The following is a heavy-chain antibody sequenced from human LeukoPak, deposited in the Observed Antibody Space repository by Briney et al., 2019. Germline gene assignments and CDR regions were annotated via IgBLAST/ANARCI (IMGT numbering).Heavy chain of an antibody. J-gene: IGHJ3*02. D-gene: IGHD1-1*01. V-gene: IGHV4-30-2*01. CDR3: ARDRTNWNDAVNAFDI. CDR1: GGSISSGGYS. CDR2: IYHSGST. Sequence: SETLSLTCAVSGGSISSGGYSWSWIRQPPGKGLEWIGYIYHSGSTYYNPSLKSRVTISVDRSKNQFSLKLSSVTAADTAVYYCARDRTNWNDAVNAFDIWGQGTMVTVSS.